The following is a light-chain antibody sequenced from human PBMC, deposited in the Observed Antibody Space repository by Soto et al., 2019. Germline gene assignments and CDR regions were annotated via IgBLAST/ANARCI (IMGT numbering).Light chain of an antibody. CDR1: QGISNS. J-gene: IGKJ3*01. CDR3: QKYKSAPYT. Sequence: DIQMTQSPSSLSASIGARVTITCRASQGISNSLAWYQQKPGKGPSLLIYDASTLQSGVPYRFSGSGSGTDFTLTINSLQPEDVATYYCQKYKSAPYTFGPGTKVDIK. CDR2: DAS. V-gene: IGKV1-27*01.